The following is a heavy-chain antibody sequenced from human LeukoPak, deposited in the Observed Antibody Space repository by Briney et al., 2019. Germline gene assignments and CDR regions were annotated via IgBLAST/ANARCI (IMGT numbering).Heavy chain of an antibody. D-gene: IGHD1-26*01. CDR2: INHSGST. J-gene: IGHJ4*02. V-gene: IGHV4-34*01. Sequence: SETLSLTCDVYGGSLSGYYWSWIRQPPGKGLEWIGEINHSGSTNYNPSLKSRVTISVDTSKNQFSLKLSSVTAADTAVYYCARAGRFDYWGQGTLVTVSS. CDR1: GGSLSGYY. CDR3: ARAGRFDY.